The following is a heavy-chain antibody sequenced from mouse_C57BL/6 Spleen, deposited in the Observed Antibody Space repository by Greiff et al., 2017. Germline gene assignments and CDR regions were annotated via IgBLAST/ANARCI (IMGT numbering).Heavy chain of an antibody. CDR2: IWRGGST. V-gene: IGHV2-5*01. Sequence: VKLQESGPGLVQPSQSLSITCTVSGFSLTSYGVHWVRQSPGKGLEWLGVIWRGGSTDYNAAFMSRLSITKDNSKSQVFFKMNSLQADDTAIYYCAKSNWDLYYYAMDYWGQGTSVTVSS. D-gene: IGHD4-1*01. CDR1: GFSLTSYG. J-gene: IGHJ4*01. CDR3: AKSNWDLYYYAMDY.